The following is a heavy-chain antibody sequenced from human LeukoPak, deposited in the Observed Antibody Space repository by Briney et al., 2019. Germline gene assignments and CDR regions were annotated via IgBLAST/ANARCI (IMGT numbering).Heavy chain of an antibody. J-gene: IGHJ6*02. CDR1: GFTFSSYW. CDR2: INSGGSST. CDR3: ARGETYYYHGMDV. V-gene: IGHV3-74*01. Sequence: GGSLRLSCAASGFTFSSYWMHWVRQAPGKGLVWVSRINSGGSSTNYADSVKGRFTISRDNAKNTLYLQMNSLRAEDTAVYYCARGETYYYHGMDVWGQGTTDTVSS.